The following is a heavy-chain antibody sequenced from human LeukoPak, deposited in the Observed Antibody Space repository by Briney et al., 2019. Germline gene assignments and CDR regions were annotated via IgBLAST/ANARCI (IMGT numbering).Heavy chain of an antibody. CDR3: ARDDYRGVTNFDP. Sequence: SETLSLTCTVSGGSISPYFWSWIRQPPGKGLEWIGYISYTGSTNYNPSLKSRVTISVDTSKNQSSLQLTSVTAADTAVYYCARDDYRGVTNFDPWGQGTLVTVSS. CDR2: ISYTGST. V-gene: IGHV4-59*01. J-gene: IGHJ5*02. D-gene: IGHD3-10*01. CDR1: GGSISPYF.